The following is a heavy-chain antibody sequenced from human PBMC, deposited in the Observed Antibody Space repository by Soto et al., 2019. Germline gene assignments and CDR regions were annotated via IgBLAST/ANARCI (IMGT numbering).Heavy chain of an antibody. D-gene: IGHD3-10*01. J-gene: IGHJ4*02. Sequence: SVKVSCKASGVTFSSYAISWVRQAPGQGLEWMGGIIPIFGTANYAQKFQGRVTITADESTSTAYMELSSLRSEDTAVYYCAIRGPGLYYFDYWGQGTLVTVSS. CDR1: GVTFSSYA. V-gene: IGHV1-69*13. CDR3: AIRGPGLYYFDY. CDR2: IIPIFGTA.